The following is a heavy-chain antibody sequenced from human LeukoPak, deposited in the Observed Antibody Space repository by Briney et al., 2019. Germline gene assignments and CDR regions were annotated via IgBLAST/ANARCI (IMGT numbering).Heavy chain of an antibody. CDR1: GYSISSGYY. CDR2: IYYSGST. V-gene: IGHV4-38-2*02. J-gene: IGHJ4*02. D-gene: IGHD3-3*01. CDR3: ARAPFQFRYDFWH. Sequence: NPSETLSLTCTVSGYSISSGYYWGWIRQPPGKGLEWIGYIYYSGSTNYNPSLKSRVTISVDTSKNQFSLKLSSVTAADTAVYYCARAPFQFRYDFWHWGQGTLVTVSS.